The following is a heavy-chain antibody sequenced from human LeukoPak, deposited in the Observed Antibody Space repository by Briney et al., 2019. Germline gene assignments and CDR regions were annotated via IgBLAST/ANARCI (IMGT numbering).Heavy chain of an antibody. CDR2: ISTYNGDT. V-gene: IGHV1-18*01. CDR1: GYTFTSYG. CDR3: ARGDDYGDYWGLY. D-gene: IGHD4-17*01. J-gene: IGHJ4*02. Sequence: ASVKVSCKASGYTFTSYGITWVRQAPGQGLEWMGWISTYNGDTNYAQKLQGRVTMTTDTSTSTAYMELRSLISDDAAVYYCARGDDYGDYWGLYWGQGTLVTVSS.